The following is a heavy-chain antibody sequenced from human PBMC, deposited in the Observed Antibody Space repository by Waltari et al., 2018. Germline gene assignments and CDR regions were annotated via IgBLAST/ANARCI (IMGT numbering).Heavy chain of an antibody. V-gene: IGHV3-21*01. Sequence: EVQLVESGGGLVKPGGSLRLSCAASGFIFNIYDMNWVRQAPGMGLVWVSSISSSSTYISYADSVKGRFTISRDNAKNSLYLQMNSLRAEDTAVYYCARVFYSSMGNFGMDVWGQGTTVTVSS. D-gene: IGHD6-13*01. CDR3: ARVFYSSMGNFGMDV. J-gene: IGHJ6*02. CDR2: ISSSSTYI. CDR1: GFIFNIYD.